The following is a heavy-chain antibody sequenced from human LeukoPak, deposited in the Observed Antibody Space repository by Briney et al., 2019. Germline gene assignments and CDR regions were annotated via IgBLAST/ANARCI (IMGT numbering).Heavy chain of an antibody. J-gene: IGHJ5*02. CDR2: IYWNDDK. CDR1: GFSLSTNGVG. CDR3: ARQISGWQINWFDP. Sequence: SGPTLVNPTETLVLTCTFSGFSLSTNGVGVGWIRQSSGKALEFLALIYWNDDKRYSPSLKSRLAITKDTSKNQVVLTMTNMDPVDTATYFCARQISGWQINWFDPWGQGTLVTVSS. V-gene: IGHV2-5*01. D-gene: IGHD6-19*01.